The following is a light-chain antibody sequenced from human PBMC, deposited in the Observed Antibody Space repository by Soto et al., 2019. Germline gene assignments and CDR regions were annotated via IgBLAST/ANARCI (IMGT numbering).Light chain of an antibody. J-gene: IGKJ2*01. Sequence: DIQMTQSPSSLSASVGDRVTITCRAGQSTSIYVNWYQQKPGKAPKLLIYAASSLQSGVPSRFSGSESGTDFTLTISSLQPADFANYYCQQSYSTPYTFGQGTKLEIK. CDR3: QQSYSTPYT. CDR1: QSTSIY. CDR2: AAS. V-gene: IGKV1-39*01.